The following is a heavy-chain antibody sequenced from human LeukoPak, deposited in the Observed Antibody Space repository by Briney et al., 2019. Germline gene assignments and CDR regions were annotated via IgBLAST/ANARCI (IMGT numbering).Heavy chain of an antibody. CDR3: ARDGLHTAHFDY. CDR2: IWYDGSNK. D-gene: IGHD5-18*01. Sequence: GGSLRLSCAASGFTFSSYGMHWVRQAPGKGLEWVAVIWYDGSNKYYADSVKGRFTISRDNARNSLYLQMNSLRDEDTAVYYCARDGLHTAHFDYWGQGTLVTVSS. CDR1: GFTFSSYG. J-gene: IGHJ4*02. V-gene: IGHV3-33*01.